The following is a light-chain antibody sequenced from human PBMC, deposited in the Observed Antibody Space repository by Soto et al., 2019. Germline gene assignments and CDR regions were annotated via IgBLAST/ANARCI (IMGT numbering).Light chain of an antibody. CDR1: SSDVGGYNY. V-gene: IGLV2-14*01. J-gene: IGLJ2*01. CDR2: DVS. Sequence: QSALTQPASVSGSPGQSITISCTGTSSDVGGYNYVSWYQQHPGKAPKLMIYDVSNRPSGVSSRFSGSKSANTASLTISGLQAEDEADYYCSPYTSSSTLYVVFGGGTKLTVL. CDR3: SPYTSSSTLYVV.